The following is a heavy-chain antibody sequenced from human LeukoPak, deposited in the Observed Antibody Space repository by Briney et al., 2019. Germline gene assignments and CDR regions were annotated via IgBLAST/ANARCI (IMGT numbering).Heavy chain of an antibody. J-gene: IGHJ2*01. D-gene: IGHD6-13*01. V-gene: IGHV4-59*01. CDR3: ARVYYSRSYDYWYFDL. CDR1: GGSFSGYY. Sequence: SETLSLTRAVYGGSFSGYYWSWIRQPPGKGLEWIGYIYYSGNTNYNPSLKSRVTISVDTSKNQFSLKLRSVTAADTAVYYCARVYYSRSYDYWYFDLWGRGTLVTVSS. CDR2: IYYSGNT.